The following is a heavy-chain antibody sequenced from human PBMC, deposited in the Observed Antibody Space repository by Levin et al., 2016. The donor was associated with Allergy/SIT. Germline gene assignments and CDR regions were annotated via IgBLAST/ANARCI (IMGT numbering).Heavy chain of an antibody. J-gene: IGHJ6*01. CDR1: GFTVSSNY. Sequence: GGSLRLSCAASGFTVSSNYMSWVRQAPGKGLEWVSVIYSGGSTYYADSVKGRFTISRDNSKNTLYLQMNSLRAEDTAVYYCARDPGAYSGSYNRYYYYYGMDVWGPRDHGHRLL. D-gene: IGHD1-26*01. V-gene: IGHV3-66*01. CDR2: IYSGGST. CDR3: ARDPGAYSGSYNRYYYYYGMDV.